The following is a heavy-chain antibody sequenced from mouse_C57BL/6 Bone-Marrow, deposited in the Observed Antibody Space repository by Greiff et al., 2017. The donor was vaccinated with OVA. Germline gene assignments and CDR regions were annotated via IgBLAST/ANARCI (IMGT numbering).Heavy chain of an antibody. J-gene: IGHJ4*01. V-gene: IGHV2-2*01. CDR2: IWSGGST. CDR3: DRKDRLGYAMDY. Sequence: VQLVESGPGLVHPSHTLSITCTVSGFSLTSYGVHWVRQSPGKGLEWLGVIWSGGSTDYNAAFISSLSISKDNSKSQVFFKMNSLQADDTAIDYCDRKDRLGYAMDYWGQGTSVTVSS. CDR1: GFSLTSYG. D-gene: IGHD4-1*01.